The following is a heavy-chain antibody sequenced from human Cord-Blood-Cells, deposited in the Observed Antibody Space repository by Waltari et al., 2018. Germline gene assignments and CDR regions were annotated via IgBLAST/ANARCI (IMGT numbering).Heavy chain of an antibody. J-gene: IGHJ4*02. Sequence: QVQLQQWGAGLLKPSETLSLTCAVYGGSSSGYYWCWIRQPPGKGLEWIGEINHRGSTNYNPSLKSRVTISVDTSKNQFSLKLSSVTAADTAVYYCARGRSGYYYPDYWGQGTLVTVSS. D-gene: IGHD3-3*01. V-gene: IGHV4-34*01. CDR1: GGSSSGYY. CDR2: INHRGST. CDR3: ARGRSGYYYPDY.